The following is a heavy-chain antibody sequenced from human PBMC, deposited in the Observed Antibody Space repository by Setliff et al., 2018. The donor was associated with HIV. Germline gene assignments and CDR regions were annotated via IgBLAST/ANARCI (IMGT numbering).Heavy chain of an antibody. Sequence: ASVKVSCKASGYTFTSYAMHWVRQAPGQRLEWMGWINDGNDNTRYSQKFQERVTITRDMSTSTAYMELGSLRSEDTAVYYCAASTGSTVDWGQGTLVTVSS. CDR1: GYTFTSYA. CDR2: INDGNDNT. V-gene: IGHV1-3*01. D-gene: IGHD3-9*01. CDR3: AASTGSTVD. J-gene: IGHJ4*02.